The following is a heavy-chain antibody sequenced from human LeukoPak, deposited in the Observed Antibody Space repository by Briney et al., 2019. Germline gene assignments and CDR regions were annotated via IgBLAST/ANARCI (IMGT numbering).Heavy chain of an antibody. CDR1: GGSFSGYY. CDR3: ALQVDAFDI. D-gene: IGHD5-24*01. V-gene: IGHV4-34*01. Sequence: SETLPLTCAVYGGSFSGYYWSWIRQPPGKGLEWIGEINHSGSTNYNPSLKSRVTISVDTSKNQFSLKLSSVTAADTAVYYCALQVDAFDIWGQGTMVTVSS. J-gene: IGHJ3*02. CDR2: INHSGST.